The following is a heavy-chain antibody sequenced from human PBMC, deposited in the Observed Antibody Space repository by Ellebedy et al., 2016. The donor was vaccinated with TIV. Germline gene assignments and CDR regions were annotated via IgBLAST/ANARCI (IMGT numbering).Heavy chain of an antibody. CDR2: IRTNAEHDRGTA. D-gene: IGHD3-3*02. V-gene: IGHV3-15*07. Sequence: GESLKISCEASGFTFTTAWMNWVRQAPGRGLEWVGRIRTNAEHDRGTADSAASVRGRFTISRDDSKSIAYLQMNSLKTEDTAVYYCTRLSALTAYWGQGTLVTVSS. CDR3: TRLSALTAY. CDR1: GFTFTTAW. J-gene: IGHJ4*02.